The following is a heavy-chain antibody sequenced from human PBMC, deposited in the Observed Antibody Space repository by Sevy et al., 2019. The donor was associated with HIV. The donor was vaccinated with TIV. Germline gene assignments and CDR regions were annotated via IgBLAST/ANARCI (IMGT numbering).Heavy chain of an antibody. CDR2: IYSGAGT. Sequence: GGSLRLSCAASGFTVSSNYMSWVRQAPGKGLEWVSVIYSGAGTYYADSVKGRFTISRDNSKNSWYLQMNSLRAEDTALYYCARGLDESSGFYSFDYWGQGTLVTVSS. D-gene: IGHD3-22*01. CDR3: ARGLDESSGFYSFDY. V-gene: IGHV3-66*02. J-gene: IGHJ4*02. CDR1: GFTVSSNY.